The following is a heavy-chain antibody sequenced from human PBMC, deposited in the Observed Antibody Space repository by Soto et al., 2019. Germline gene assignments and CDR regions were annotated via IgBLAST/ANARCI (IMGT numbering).Heavy chain of an antibody. D-gene: IGHD3-10*01. CDR2: ISSSSSYT. J-gene: IGHJ5*02. CDR1: VFTFSDYY. CDR3: AREVGSGSYHNWFEP. V-gene: IGHV3-11*06. Sequence: PGGSLRLSCASSVFTFSDYYMSCIRHSPGKWLEWVSYISSSSSYTNYADSVKGRFTISRDNAKNSLYLQMNSLRAEDTAVYYCAREVGSGSYHNWFEPWGQGTLVIVS.